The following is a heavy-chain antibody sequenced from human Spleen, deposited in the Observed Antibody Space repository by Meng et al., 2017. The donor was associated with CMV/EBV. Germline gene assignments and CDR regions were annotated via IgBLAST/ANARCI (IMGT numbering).Heavy chain of an antibody. V-gene: IGHV1-8*02. CDR3: ARAGAAVTTNFDF. CDR2: MNPNSGNT. J-gene: IGHJ4*02. D-gene: IGHD4-17*01. Sequence: QVHLVQSGAEVKKPGASVKVSCKASGYTFTSYGISWVRQAPGQGLEWMGWMNPNSGNTGYAQKFQGRVTMTRNTSISTAYMELRSLRSDDSAMYYCARAGAAVTTNFDFWGQGTLVTVSS. CDR1: GYTFTSYG.